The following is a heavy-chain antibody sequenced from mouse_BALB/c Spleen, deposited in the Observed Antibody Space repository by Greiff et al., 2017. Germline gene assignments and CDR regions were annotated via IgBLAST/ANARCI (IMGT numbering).Heavy chain of an antibody. CDR1: GYSITSDYA. D-gene: IGHD1-1*01. Sequence: VQLKESGPSLVKPSQSLSLTCTVTGYSITSDYAWNWIRQFPGNKLEWMGYISYSGSTSYNPSLKSRISITRDTSKNQFFLQLNSVTTEDTATYYCATLYGAWFAYWGQGTLVTVSA. CDR2: ISYSGST. CDR3: ATLYGAWFAY. J-gene: IGHJ3*01. V-gene: IGHV3-2*02.